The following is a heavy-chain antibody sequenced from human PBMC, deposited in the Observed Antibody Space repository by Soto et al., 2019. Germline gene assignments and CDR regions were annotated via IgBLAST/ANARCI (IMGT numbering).Heavy chain of an antibody. CDR1: GFTFSSYG. CDR3: AKDHLRNYDFWSGYPDYYYYGMDV. V-gene: IGHV3-30*18. Sequence: LRLSCAASGFTFSSYGMHWVRQAPGKGLEWVAVISYDGSNKYYADSVKGRFTISRDNSKNTLYLQMNSLRAEDTAVYYCAKDHLRNYDFWSGYPDYYYYGMDVWGQGTTVTVSS. J-gene: IGHJ6*02. CDR2: ISYDGSNK. D-gene: IGHD3-3*01.